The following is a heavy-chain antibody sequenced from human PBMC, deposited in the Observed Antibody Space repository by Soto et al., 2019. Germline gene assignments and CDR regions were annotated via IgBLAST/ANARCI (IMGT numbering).Heavy chain of an antibody. J-gene: IGHJ4*02. D-gene: IGHD3-22*01. CDR3: ARDRQGPYDSSGYNFDY. CDR2: INPNSGGT. V-gene: IGHV1-2*04. Sequence: ASVKVSCKASGYTFTGYYMHWVRQAPGQGLEWMGWINPNSGGTNYAQKFQGWVTMTRDTSISTAYMELSRLRSDDTAVYYCARDRQGPYDSSGYNFDYWGQGTLVTVSS. CDR1: GYTFTGYY.